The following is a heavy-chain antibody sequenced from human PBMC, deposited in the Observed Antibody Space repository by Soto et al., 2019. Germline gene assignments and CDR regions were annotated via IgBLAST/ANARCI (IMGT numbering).Heavy chain of an antibody. V-gene: IGHV1-69*02. J-gene: IGHJ6*02. CDR2: IIPMLGIA. CDR3: ARGAWFGENYGMDV. D-gene: IGHD3-10*01. CDR1: GGTFSSYT. Sequence: QVQLVQSGAEVKKPGSSLKVSCKASGGTFSSYTISWVRQAPGLGLEWMGRIIPMLGIANYAQKFQGRVTITADKSTSTAYMELSSLRSEDTAVYYCARGAWFGENYGMDVWGQGTTVTVSS.